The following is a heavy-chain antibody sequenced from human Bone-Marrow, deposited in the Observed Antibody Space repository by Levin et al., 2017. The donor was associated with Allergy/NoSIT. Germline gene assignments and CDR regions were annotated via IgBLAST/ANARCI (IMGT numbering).Heavy chain of an antibody. CDR3: AKDSGVSRYYSGWSWYFDL. J-gene: IGHJ2*01. V-gene: IGHV3-30*18. Sequence: GESLKISCVASGFTFSSDGMHWVRQAPGKGLEWVAVISSDRGSTYYADSVKGRFTISRDNSQNTLYLQMNSLRSDDTAVYYCAKDSGVSRYYSGWSWYFDLWGRGTLVTVSS. CDR1: GFTFSSDG. D-gene: IGHD6-19*01. CDR2: ISSDRGST.